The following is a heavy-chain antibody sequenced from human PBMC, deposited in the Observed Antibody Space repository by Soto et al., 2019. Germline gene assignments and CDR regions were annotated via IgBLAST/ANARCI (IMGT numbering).Heavy chain of an antibody. D-gene: IGHD3-22*01. J-gene: IGHJ5*02. V-gene: IGHV4-4*02. Sequence: SETLSVTWAVSGGSISSSNWWSWVRQPPGEGLEWIGEIYHSGSTNYNPSLKSRVTISVDKSKNQFSLKLSSVTAADTAVYYCARLVVVIVRRADNWFDPWGQGTLVTVSS. CDR2: IYHSGST. CDR1: GGSISSSNW. CDR3: ARLVVVIVRRADNWFDP.